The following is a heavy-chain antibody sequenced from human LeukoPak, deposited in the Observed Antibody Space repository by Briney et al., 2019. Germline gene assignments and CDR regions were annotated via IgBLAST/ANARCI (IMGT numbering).Heavy chain of an antibody. CDR2: INHSGST. Sequence: SETLSLTCAVYGGSFSGYYWSWIRQPPGKGLEWIGEINHSGSTNYNPSLRSRVTISVDKSKNQFSLKLASVTAADRAVYYCARLRAVAAEIDYWGQGTLVTVSS. D-gene: IGHD6-19*01. J-gene: IGHJ4*02. CDR3: ARLRAVAAEIDY. CDR1: GGSFSGYY. V-gene: IGHV4-34*01.